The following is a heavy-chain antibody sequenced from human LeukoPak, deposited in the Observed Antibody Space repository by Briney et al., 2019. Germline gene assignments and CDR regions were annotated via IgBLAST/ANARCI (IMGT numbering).Heavy chain of an antibody. CDR3: ARGPSWDSPFDY. CDR2: VYYSGST. V-gene: IGHV4-59*11. J-gene: IGHJ4*02. Sequence: SETLSLTCSVAVDSINDHYWNWLRQPPGKGLEWIGYVYYSGSTNYNPSLKSRVTISVDTSKTQLSLKLRSVTVADTAVYYCARGPSWDSPFDYWGQGILVTVSS. CDR1: VDSINDHY. D-gene: IGHD1-26*01.